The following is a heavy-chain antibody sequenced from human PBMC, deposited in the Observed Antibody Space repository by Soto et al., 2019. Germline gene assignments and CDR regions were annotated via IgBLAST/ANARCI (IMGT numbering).Heavy chain of an antibody. CDR3: ASIVTFGGVINYYYYGMDV. Sequence: QVQLVQSGAEVKKPGASVKVSCKASGYTFTSYYMHWVRQAPGQGLEWMGIINPSGGSTSYAQKFQGRVTITADKSTSTAYMELSSLRSEDTAVYYCASIVTFGGVINYYYYGMDVWGQGTTVTVSS. D-gene: IGHD3-16*02. V-gene: IGHV1-46*01. CDR2: INPSGGST. J-gene: IGHJ6*02. CDR1: GYTFTSYY.